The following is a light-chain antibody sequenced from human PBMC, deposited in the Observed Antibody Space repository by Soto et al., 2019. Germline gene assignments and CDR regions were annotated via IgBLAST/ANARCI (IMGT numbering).Light chain of an antibody. CDR2: DNN. CDR3: ATWDSALSAGV. J-gene: IGLJ3*02. V-gene: IGLV1-51*01. Sequence: QSVLTQPPSMSAAPGQMVAISCSGTSSNIGDNSVSWYQHFPGTAPKVLIYDNNRRPPGIPDRFSGSKSGTSATLTIIGLQTGDEADYYCATWDSALSAGVFGGGTKVTVL. CDR1: SSNIGDNS.